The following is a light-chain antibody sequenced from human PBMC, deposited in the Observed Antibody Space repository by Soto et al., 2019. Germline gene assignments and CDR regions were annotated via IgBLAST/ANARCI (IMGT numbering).Light chain of an antibody. Sequence: EILVTQFPATLSLSPGERVTRSCRASQSVTSHLARYKQKPGQAPRLLIYDASNRATGIPARLRGSASGPEFTLTISRIEPEDFAVYYCQQRADWWTFGQGTKVDIK. V-gene: IGKV3-11*01. CDR3: QQRADWWT. CDR1: QSVTSH. J-gene: IGKJ1*01. CDR2: DAS.